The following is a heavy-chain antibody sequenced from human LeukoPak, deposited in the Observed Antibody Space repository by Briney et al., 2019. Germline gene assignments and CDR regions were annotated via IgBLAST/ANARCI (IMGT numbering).Heavy chain of an antibody. D-gene: IGHD6-19*01. CDR2: IIPIFGTA. J-gene: IGHJ6*03. Sequence: SVKVSCKASGGTFSSYAISWVRQAPGQGLEWMGGIIPIFGTANYAQKFQGRVTITADESTSTAYMELSSLRSEDTAVYYCAIHSSGWYLHYYYYMDVWGKGTTVTVSS. CDR3: AIHSSGWYLHYYYYMDV. CDR1: GGTFSSYA. V-gene: IGHV1-69*01.